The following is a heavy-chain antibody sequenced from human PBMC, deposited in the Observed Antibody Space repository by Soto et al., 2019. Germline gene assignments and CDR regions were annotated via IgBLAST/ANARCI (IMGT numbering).Heavy chain of an antibody. CDR3: ARVALNEPDRWYFDL. J-gene: IGHJ2*01. D-gene: IGHD1-1*01. V-gene: IGHV3-30-3*01. Sequence: QVQLVESGGGVVQPGRSLRLSCAASGFTFSSYAMHWVRQAPGKGLEWVAVISYDGSNKYYADSVKGRFTISRDNSKNTLYLQMNSLRAEDTAVYYCARVALNEPDRWYFDLWGRGTLVTVSS. CDR1: GFTFSSYA. CDR2: ISYDGSNK.